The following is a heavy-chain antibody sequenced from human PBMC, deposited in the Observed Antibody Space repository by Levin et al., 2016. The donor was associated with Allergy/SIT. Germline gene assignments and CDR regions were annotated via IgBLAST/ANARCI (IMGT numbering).Heavy chain of an antibody. CDR3: ASPVQGEIDY. D-gene: IGHD1-1*01. CDR2: IYYSGST. Sequence: WIRQPPGKGLEWIGSIYYSGSTYYNPSLKSRVTISVDTSKNQFSLKLSSVTAADTAVYYCASPVQGEIDYWGQGTLVTVSS. J-gene: IGHJ4*02. V-gene: IGHV4-39*01.